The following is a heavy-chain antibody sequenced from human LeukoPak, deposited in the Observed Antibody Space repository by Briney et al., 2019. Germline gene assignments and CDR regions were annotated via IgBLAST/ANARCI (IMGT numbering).Heavy chain of an antibody. J-gene: IGHJ4*02. D-gene: IGHD1-26*01. CDR3: ASLSDYSGSYNFDY. CDR1: GYTFTGYY. Sequence: ASVKVSCKASGYTFTGYYMHWVRQAPGQGLEWMGWINPNSGGTNYAQKFQGRVTMTRDTSISTAYMELTRLRSDDTAVYYCASLSDYSGSYNFDYWGQGTLVTVSS. CDR2: INPNSGGT. V-gene: IGHV1-2*02.